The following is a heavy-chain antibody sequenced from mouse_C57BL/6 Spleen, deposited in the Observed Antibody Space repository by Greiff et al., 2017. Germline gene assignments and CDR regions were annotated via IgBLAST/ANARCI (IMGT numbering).Heavy chain of an antibody. J-gene: IGHJ1*03. Sequence: EVQLVASGGGLVKPGGSLKLSCAASGFTFSDYGMHWVRQAPEKGLEWVAYISSGSSTIYYADTVKGRFTISRDNAKNTLFLQMTSLRSEDTAMYYCARTVTTDFDVSGTGTTVTVSS. CDR1: GFTFSDYG. V-gene: IGHV5-17*01. D-gene: IGHD2-2*01. CDR3: ARTVTTDFDV. CDR2: ISSGSSTI.